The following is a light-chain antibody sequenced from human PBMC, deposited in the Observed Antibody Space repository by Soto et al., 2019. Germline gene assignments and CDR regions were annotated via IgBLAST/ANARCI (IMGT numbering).Light chain of an antibody. CDR2: GVS. J-gene: IGLJ2*01. CDR1: SSDVGGYNY. CDR3: CSYAGSDTDV. V-gene: IGLV2-11*01. Sequence: QSALTQPRSVSGSPGQSVTISCTGTSSDVGGYNYVSWYQQHPGKAPKLMSYGVSKRPSGVPDRFSGSKSGNTASLTISGLQAEDEADYYCCSYAGSDTDVFGGGTKLTVL.